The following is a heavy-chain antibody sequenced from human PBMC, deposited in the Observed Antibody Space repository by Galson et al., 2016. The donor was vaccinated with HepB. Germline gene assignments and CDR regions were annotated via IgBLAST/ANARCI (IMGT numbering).Heavy chain of an antibody. CDR2: IYPGDLDI. CDR1: GYKFANYW. V-gene: IGHV5-51*01. J-gene: IGHJ4*02. CDR3: ARHTFHFDY. Sequence: QSGAEVKKPGESLKISCKGSGYKFANYWIGWVRQMPGKGLEWMGIIYPGDLDIKYSPSFQGLVTISVYKSTSTVYLQWSSLKASDTAMYYCARHTFHFDYWGQGTQVTVSS.